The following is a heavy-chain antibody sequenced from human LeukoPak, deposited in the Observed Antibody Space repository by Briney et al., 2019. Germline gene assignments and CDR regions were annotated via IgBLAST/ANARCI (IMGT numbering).Heavy chain of an antibody. CDR1: TFTFSSNS. CDR2: ISSMSRYI. V-gene: IGHV3-21*01. CDR3: ARDQPGYYYDSSGYRVGDAFDI. J-gene: IGHJ3*02. D-gene: IGHD3-22*01. Sequence: GGSLTLSCAASTFTFSSNSGNRVGRAQGKGWKGFSSISSMSRYISYADSVKGRFTMSRDNAKNSLYLQMNSLRAEETAVYYCARDQPGYYYDSSGYRVGDAFDIWGQGTMVTVSS.